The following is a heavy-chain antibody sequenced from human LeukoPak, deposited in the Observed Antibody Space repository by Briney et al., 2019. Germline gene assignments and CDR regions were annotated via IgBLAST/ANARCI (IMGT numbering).Heavy chain of an antibody. D-gene: IGHD3-22*01. CDR1: GGSLSGYY. J-gene: IGHJ4*02. Sequence: SETLSLTCAVFGGSLSGYYWSRIRQPPGKGLEWIGEISHSGTTNYNPSLESRVTISVDTSKNQFSPKLSSVTAADTAVYYCASRSGFLWGQGTLVTVSS. V-gene: IGHV4-34*01. CDR3: ASRSGFL. CDR2: ISHSGTT.